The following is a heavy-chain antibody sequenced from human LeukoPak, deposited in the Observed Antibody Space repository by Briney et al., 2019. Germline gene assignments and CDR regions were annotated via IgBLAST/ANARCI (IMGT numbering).Heavy chain of an antibody. CDR3: ARVLVPYDILTGYLDY. Sequence: PSETLSLTCNVSGGSIRSGSDYWSWIRQPAGKGLEWIGRIDSGGSTNYNPSLKGRVKIRVDTSKNQFSLKLSSVTAADTAVYYCARVLVPYDILTGYLDYWGQGTLVTVSS. J-gene: IGHJ4*02. CDR1: GGSIRSGSDY. CDR2: IDSGGST. V-gene: IGHV4-61*02. D-gene: IGHD3-9*01.